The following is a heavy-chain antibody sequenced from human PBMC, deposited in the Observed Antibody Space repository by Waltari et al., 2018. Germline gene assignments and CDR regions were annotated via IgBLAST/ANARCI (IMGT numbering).Heavy chain of an antibody. D-gene: IGHD2-15*01. CDR3: ARDRGRGLFLDS. CDR1: GDSMSTTYW. V-gene: IGHV4-4*02. J-gene: IGHJ4*02. Sequence: QFQLQQSGPGLVRPWGTLSLTCTVSGDSMSTTYWWSWVRQPPGGGLEWIGQVRGDGKTNYNPSFASRITVSLDAYNYQCSLTVTSATAADTAVYYCARDRGRGLFLDSWGPGTLVTVSP. CDR2: VRGDGKT.